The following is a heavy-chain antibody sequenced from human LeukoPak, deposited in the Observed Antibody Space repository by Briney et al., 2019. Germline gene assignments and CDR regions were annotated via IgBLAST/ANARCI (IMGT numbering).Heavy chain of an antibody. D-gene: IGHD5-24*01. V-gene: IGHV1-24*01. CDR1: GYTLTELS. Sequence: ASVKVSCKVSGYTLTELSMHWVRQPPGKGLEWMGGFDPEDGETIYAQKFQGRVTMTEDTSTDTAYMELSSLRSEDTAVYYCATAVRWLQPYYFDYWGQGTLVTVSS. CDR2: FDPEDGET. CDR3: ATAVRWLQPYYFDY. J-gene: IGHJ4*02.